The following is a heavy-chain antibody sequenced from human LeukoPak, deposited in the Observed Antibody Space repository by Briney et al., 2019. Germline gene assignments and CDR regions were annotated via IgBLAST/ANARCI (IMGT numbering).Heavy chain of an antibody. J-gene: IGHJ3*02. CDR2: TYYRSQFYN. CDR1: GDSVSSTNVG. Sequence: SQTLSLTCAISGDSVSSTNVGWNWIRQSPSSGLEWLGRTYYRSQFYNDYADSVKGRITITPDTSKNQFSLQLSSLSPDDTAVYYCARGTAFDIWGQGTMVTVSS. D-gene: IGHD1-14*01. CDR3: ARGTAFDI. V-gene: IGHV6-1*01.